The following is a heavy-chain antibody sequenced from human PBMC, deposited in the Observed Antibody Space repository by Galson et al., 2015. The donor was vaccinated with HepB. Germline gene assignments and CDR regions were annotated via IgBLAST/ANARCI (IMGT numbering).Heavy chain of an antibody. CDR3: ARRSGYYSGWYVV. D-gene: IGHD2-15*01. J-gene: IGHJ4*02. V-gene: IGHV4-59*08. CDR1: GASISSYY. CDR2: MYQSGGP. Sequence: ETLSLTCTVSGASISSYYWSWIRQSPEKGLEWIGYMYQSGGPNYSPSLAGRVTISIDTSKNQISLNLKSVTAADTAVYYCARRSGYYSGWYVVWGQGTLVTVSS.